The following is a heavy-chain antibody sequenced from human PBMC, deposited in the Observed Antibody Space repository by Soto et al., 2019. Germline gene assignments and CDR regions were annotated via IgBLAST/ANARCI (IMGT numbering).Heavy chain of an antibody. CDR1: GGSISSYY. V-gene: IGHV4-59*01. CDR3: ARVRRTPAAGYYFDY. J-gene: IGHJ4*02. D-gene: IGHD6-13*01. CDR2: IYYSGST. Sequence: SETLSLTCTVGGGSISSYYWSWIRQPPGKGLEWIGYIYYSGSTNYNPSLKSRVTISVDTSKNQFSLKLSSVTAADTAVYYCARVRRTPAAGYYFDYWGQGTLVTVSS.